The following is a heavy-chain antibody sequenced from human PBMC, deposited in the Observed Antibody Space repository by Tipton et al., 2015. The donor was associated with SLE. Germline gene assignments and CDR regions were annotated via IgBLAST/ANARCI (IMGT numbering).Heavy chain of an antibody. J-gene: IGHJ3*01. CDR1: GGSISTFY. Sequence: TLSLTCTVSGGSISTFYWTWTRQPPGKGLEWIGYILYSDNTNYNPSLKSRVTISVDTSKNQFSLELNSVTAADTAVYYCARGYTPDGFELWGPGTMVTASS. V-gene: IGHV4-59*01. D-gene: IGHD5-18*01. CDR3: ARGYTPDGFEL. CDR2: ILYSDNT.